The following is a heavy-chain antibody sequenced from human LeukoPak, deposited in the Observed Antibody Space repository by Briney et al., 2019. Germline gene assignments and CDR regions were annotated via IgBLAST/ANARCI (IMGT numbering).Heavy chain of an antibody. D-gene: IGHD3-10*01. CDR3: ATEAWFGEFYFDN. V-gene: IGHV3-15*04. J-gene: IGHJ4*02. CDR2: IESKSTGGTT. CDR1: GFTFSNAW. Sequence: GGSLRLSCAASGFTFSNAWMTWVRQAPGKGLEWVGRIESKSTGGTTDYAAPVKGRFTISRDDSRDTLYLQMNSLKTEDTAVYYCATEAWFGEFYFDNWGQGTLVTVSS.